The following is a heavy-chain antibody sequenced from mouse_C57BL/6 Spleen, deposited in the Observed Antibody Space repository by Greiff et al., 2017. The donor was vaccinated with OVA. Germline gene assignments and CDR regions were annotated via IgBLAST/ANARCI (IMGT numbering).Heavy chain of an antibody. Sequence: EVKLMESGPELVKPGASVKISCKASGYSFTGYNMNWVKQSNGKSLEWIGVINPNYGTTSYNQKFKGKATLTVDQSSSTAYMQLNSLTSEDSAVYYCARSGYDYDREFAYWGQGTLVTVSA. D-gene: IGHD2-4*01. V-gene: IGHV1-39*01. J-gene: IGHJ3*01. CDR2: INPNYGTT. CDR3: ARSGYDYDREFAY. CDR1: GYSFTGYN.